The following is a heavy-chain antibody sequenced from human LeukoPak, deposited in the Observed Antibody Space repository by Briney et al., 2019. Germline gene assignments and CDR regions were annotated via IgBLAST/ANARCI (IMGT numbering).Heavy chain of an antibody. J-gene: IGHJ6*02. CDR2: VSGSGSTI. CDR1: AFTCNRYE. CDR3: ARGDGGYYYGMDV. V-gene: IGHV3-48*03. D-gene: IGHD5-24*01. Sequence: GGTLRRSGAASAFTCNRYEMNWVSQAPGKGLMGCSYVSGSGSTIYYADSVKGRFTISRDNAKTSLYLQMNSMRAEDTAVYYCARGDGGYYYGMDVWGRGTTVTVSS.